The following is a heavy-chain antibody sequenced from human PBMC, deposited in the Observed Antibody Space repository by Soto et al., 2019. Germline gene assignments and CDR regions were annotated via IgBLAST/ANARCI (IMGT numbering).Heavy chain of an antibody. J-gene: IGHJ4*02. D-gene: IGHD6-19*01. Sequence: SGGSLRLSCAASGFTFSSYGMHWVRQAPGKGLEWVAVISYDGSNKYYADSVKGRFTISRDNSKNTLYLQMNSLRAEDTAVYYCAKSGEQWLVGEIDYWGQGTLVTVSS. CDR3: AKSGEQWLVGEIDY. CDR2: ISYDGSNK. CDR1: GFTFSSYG. V-gene: IGHV3-30*18.